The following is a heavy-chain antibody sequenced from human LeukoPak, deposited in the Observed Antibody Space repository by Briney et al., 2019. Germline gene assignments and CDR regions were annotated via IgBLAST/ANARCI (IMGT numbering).Heavy chain of an antibody. CDR2: IYSGGST. CDR3: ARVGYSGYDSGFDY. D-gene: IGHD5-12*01. Sequence: PGGSLRLSCAASGFTVSSNYMSWVRQAPGKGLEWVSVIYSGGSTYYADSVKGRFTISRDNSKNTLYLQMNSLRAEDTAVYYCARVGYSGYDSGFDYWGQGTLVTVSS. CDR1: GFTVSSNY. V-gene: IGHV3-53*01. J-gene: IGHJ4*02.